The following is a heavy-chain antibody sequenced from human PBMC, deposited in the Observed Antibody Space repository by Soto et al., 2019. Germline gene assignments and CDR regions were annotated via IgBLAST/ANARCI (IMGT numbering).Heavy chain of an antibody. D-gene: IGHD6-13*01. CDR1: GYSFTSYW. CDR3: ARLRGIARPYYYYYGMDV. J-gene: IGHJ6*02. Sequence: GESLKISCKGSGYSFTSYWIGWVRQMPGKGLEWMGIIYSDDSDTRYSPSFQGQVTISADKSISTAYLQWSSLKASDTALNYCARLRGIARPYYYYYGMDVWGQGTTVTVSS. CDR2: IYSDDSDT. V-gene: IGHV5-51*01.